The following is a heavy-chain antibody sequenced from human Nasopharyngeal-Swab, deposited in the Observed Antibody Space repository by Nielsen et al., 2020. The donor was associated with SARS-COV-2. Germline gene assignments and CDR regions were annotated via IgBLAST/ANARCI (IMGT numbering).Heavy chain of an antibody. J-gene: IGHJ6*03. CDR2: IWNDGRNK. V-gene: IGHV3-33*06. Sequence: VRQAPGKGQEWGAVIWNDGRNKDYADSVKGRFTISRDNSKNTLYLQMNSLRAEDTAVYYCAKAARGWEYFDYYYYYMDVWGKGTTVTVSS. CDR3: AKAARGWEYFDYYYYYMDV. D-gene: IGHD1-26*01.